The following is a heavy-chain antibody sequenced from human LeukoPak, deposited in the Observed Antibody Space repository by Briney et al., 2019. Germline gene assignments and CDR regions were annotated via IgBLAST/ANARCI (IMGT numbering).Heavy chain of an antibody. Sequence: ASVKVSCKASGYTFTDYYIHWVRHAPGQGLEWRGWINPNSGGTNYAQKFQGRVTMTRDTSISTAYMELSGLRSDDTAVYYCARDYPGMITGVEKYFFDYWGQGTLVTVSS. CDR1: GYTFTDYY. CDR2: INPNSGGT. D-gene: IGHD7-27*01. J-gene: IGHJ4*02. CDR3: ARDYPGMITGVEKYFFDY. V-gene: IGHV1-2*02.